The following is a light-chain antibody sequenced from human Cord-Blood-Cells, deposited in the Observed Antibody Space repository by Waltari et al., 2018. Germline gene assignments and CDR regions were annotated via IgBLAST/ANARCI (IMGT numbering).Light chain of an antibody. CDR2: EGS. V-gene: IGLV2-23*03. CDR1: SSDVGRYNL. J-gene: IGLJ1*01. CDR3: CSYAGSSTFV. Sequence: QSALTQPASVSGSPGQSITISCTGTSSDVGRYNLVSWYQQHPGKAPKLMIYEGSKRPSGVSNRFSGSKSGNTASLTISGLQAEDEADYYCCSYAGSSTFVFGTGTNVTVL.